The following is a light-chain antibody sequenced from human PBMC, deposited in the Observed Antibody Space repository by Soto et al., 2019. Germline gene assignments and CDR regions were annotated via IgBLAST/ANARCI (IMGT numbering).Light chain of an antibody. Sequence: PGERASLSCRANPTKRSSHFAWYQQKPGQAPRLLIYGASTRTVDVPDRFSGSGSGTNFTLTISILQPEDFAVYYWQHYGTSLTFGPGTKVDIK. J-gene: IGKJ3*01. CDR2: GAS. CDR1: PTKRSSH. CDR3: QHYGTSLT. V-gene: IGKV3-20*01.